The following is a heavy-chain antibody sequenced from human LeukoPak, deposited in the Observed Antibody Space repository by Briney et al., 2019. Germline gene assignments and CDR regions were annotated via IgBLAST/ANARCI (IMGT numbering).Heavy chain of an antibody. D-gene: IGHD3-16*01. CDR1: GGSFSGYY. CDR2: INHSGST. CDR3: ARFGVDYDMDV. Sequence: SETLSLTCAVYGGSFSGYYWSWIRQPPGKGLEWIGEINHSGSTNYNPSLKSRVTISVDTSKNQLSLKVTSVTGADTAVYYCARFGVDYDMDVWGQGTTVTVSS. J-gene: IGHJ6*02. V-gene: IGHV4-34*01.